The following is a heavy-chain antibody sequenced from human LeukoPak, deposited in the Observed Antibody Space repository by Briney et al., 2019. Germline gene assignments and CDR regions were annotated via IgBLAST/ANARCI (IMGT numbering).Heavy chain of an antibody. J-gene: IGHJ6*02. Sequence: PSETLSLTCTVSGGSISSYYWSWIRQPPGKGLEWIGYIYYSGGTNYNPSLKSRGTISVDTSKNQFSLKLSSVTAADTAVYYCAREGEILYYGMDVWGQGTTVTVSS. D-gene: IGHD1-26*01. V-gene: IGHV4-59*01. CDR3: AREGEILYYGMDV. CDR1: GGSISSYY. CDR2: IYYSGGT.